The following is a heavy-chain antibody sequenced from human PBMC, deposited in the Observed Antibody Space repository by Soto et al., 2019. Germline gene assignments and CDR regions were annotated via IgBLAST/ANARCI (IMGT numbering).Heavy chain of an antibody. CDR2: MNSDGSTT. V-gene: IGHV3-74*01. D-gene: IGHD3-3*01. CDR3: AKVEEAYCDFWSGYYTPCFGY. Sequence: GSLRLSCAVSGFTFANHWMHWVRQAPGKGLEWVSRMNSDGSTTDYADSVKGRFTVSRDNAKNTLYLQMNSMRAEDTAVYYCAKVEEAYCDFWSGYYTPCFGYWGQGTLVTVSS. J-gene: IGHJ4*02. CDR1: GFTFANHW.